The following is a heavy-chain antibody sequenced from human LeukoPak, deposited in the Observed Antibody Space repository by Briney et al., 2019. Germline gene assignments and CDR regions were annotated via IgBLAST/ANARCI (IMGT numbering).Heavy chain of an antibody. D-gene: IGHD3-22*01. CDR1: GFTFGDYA. CDR3: TRDSATMIVVGSGY. V-gene: IGHV3-49*04. J-gene: IGHJ4*02. CDR2: IRRTAYGGTT. Sequence: GGSLRLSCTVSGFTFGDYAMSWVRQAPGKGLEWVGFIRRTAYGGTTESTAPVKVKFTIPRDDSKIIAPLQRNSRKTEDPTFFYCTRDSATMIVVGSGYWGQGTLVTVS.